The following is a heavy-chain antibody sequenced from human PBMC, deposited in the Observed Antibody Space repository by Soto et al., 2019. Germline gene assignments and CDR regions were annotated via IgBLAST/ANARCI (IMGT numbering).Heavy chain of an antibody. Sequence: GGSLRLSCVASGFTFSSFWMSWVRQAPGKGLEWVANIKGGGSEKRYVDSVKGRLTISRDNAENSVYLQMNSLRVEDTALYYCGRDEVRNRVGVWGLGTTVTVSS. CDR2: IKGGGSEK. V-gene: IGHV3-7*01. CDR3: GRDEVRNRVGV. CDR1: GFTFSSFW. J-gene: IGHJ6*02. D-gene: IGHD4-4*01.